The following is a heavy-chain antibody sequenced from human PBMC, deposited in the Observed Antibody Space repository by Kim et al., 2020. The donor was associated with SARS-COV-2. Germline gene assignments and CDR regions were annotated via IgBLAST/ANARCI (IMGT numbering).Heavy chain of an antibody. V-gene: IGHV3-11*05. Sequence: VKGRFTIPRDNAKNSLYLQMNSLRAEDTAVYYCARDCSGGSCYPQDGMDVWGQGTTVTVSS. CDR3: ARDCSGGSCYPQDGMDV. D-gene: IGHD2-15*01. J-gene: IGHJ6*02.